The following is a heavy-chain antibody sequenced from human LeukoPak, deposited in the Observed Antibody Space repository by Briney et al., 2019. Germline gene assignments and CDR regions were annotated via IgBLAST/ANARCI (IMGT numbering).Heavy chain of an antibody. J-gene: IGHJ4*02. CDR2: IYTSGST. Sequence: PSETLSLTCTVSGGSISSGSYYWSWIRQPAGKGLEWIGRIYTSGSTNYNPSLKSRIAISSDPSKNHFSLELSSVTAADTAIYFCASGLRSTGRSGNYFDYWGPGTLVAVSS. CDR3: ASGLRSTGRSGNYFDY. D-gene: IGHD4-17*01. V-gene: IGHV4-61*02. CDR1: GGSISSGSYY.